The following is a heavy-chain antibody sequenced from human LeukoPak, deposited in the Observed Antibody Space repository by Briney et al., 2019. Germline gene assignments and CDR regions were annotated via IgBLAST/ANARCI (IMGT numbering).Heavy chain of an antibody. D-gene: IGHD3-16*02. V-gene: IGHV3-11*01. J-gene: IGHJ4*02. Sequence: GGSLRLSCAASGFTFSDYYMSWIRQAPGKGLEWVSYISSSGSTIYYADSVKGRFTISRDNAKNSLYLQMNSLRAEDTAVYYCARSGDYVWGSYRYRGDFDYWGQGTLVTVSS. CDR1: GFTFSDYY. CDR2: ISSSGSTI. CDR3: ARSGDYVWGSYRYRGDFDY.